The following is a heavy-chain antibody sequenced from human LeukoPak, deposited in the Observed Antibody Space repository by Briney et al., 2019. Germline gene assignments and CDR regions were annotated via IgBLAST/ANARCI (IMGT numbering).Heavy chain of an antibody. CDR1: GFTFSSYP. CDR3: AKALSRNPTREAFDI. J-gene: IGHJ3*02. V-gene: IGHV3-23*01. Sequence: GGSLRLSCAAPGFTFSSYPMSWVRQAPGKGREWVSAISGSGGSTYYADSVKGRFTISRDNSKNTLYLQMNSLRAEDTAVYYCAKALSRNPTREAFDIWGQGTMVTVSS. D-gene: IGHD2-2*01. CDR2: ISGSGGST.